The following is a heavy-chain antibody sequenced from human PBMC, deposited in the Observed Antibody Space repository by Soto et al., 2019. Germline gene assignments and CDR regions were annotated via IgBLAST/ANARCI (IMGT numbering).Heavy chain of an antibody. D-gene: IGHD3-9*01. Sequence: QVQLVQSGAEVKKPGSSVKVSCKASGGTFSSYAISWVRQAPGQGLEWMGGIIPIFGTANYAQKFQGRVTITADESTSTAYMEPSSLRSEDTAVYYCARALNVLRYFDWLPSAGMDVWGQGTTVTVSS. CDR2: IIPIFGTA. J-gene: IGHJ6*02. CDR3: ARALNVLRYFDWLPSAGMDV. V-gene: IGHV1-69*01. CDR1: GGTFSSYA.